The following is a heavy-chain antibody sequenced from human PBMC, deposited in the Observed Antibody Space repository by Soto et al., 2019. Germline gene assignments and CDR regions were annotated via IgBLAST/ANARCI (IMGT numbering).Heavy chain of an antibody. CDR1: GDSISSNNW. J-gene: IGHJ5*02. CDR3: ARDPVDGYAFFDN. CDR2: IYYSGST. Sequence: SETLSLTCAVSGDSISSNNWWSWVRQPPGKGLEWIGEIYYSGSTNYSPSLKSRVTISVDMSEKQSSLKLRSVTAAGTAVYWCARDPVDGYAFFDNWGQGALVTVSS. V-gene: IGHV4-4*01. D-gene: IGHD5-12*01.